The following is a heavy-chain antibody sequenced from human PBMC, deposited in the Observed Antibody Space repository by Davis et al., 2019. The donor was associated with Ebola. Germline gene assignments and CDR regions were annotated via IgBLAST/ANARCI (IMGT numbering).Heavy chain of an antibody. CDR1: GGSISSSSYY. V-gene: IGHV4-39*07. CDR2: IYYSGST. Sequence: PSETLSLTCTVSGGSISSSSYYWGWIRQPPGKGLEWIGSIYYSGSTYYNPSLKSRVTISVDTSKNQFSLKLSSVTAADTAVYYCARVIAAAGTEWGFDYWGQGTLVTVSS. CDR3: ARVIAAAGTEWGFDY. J-gene: IGHJ4*02. D-gene: IGHD6-13*01.